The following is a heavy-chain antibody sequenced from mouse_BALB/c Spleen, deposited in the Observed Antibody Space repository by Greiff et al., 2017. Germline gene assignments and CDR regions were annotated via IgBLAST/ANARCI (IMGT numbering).Heavy chain of an antibody. CDR1: GYTFTDYA. CDR2: ISTYYGDA. D-gene: IGHD2-1*01. V-gene: IGHV1S137*01. J-gene: IGHJ4*01. CDR3: ARRGNYADYYAMDY. Sequence: VQLQQSGAELVRPGVSVKISCKGSGYTFTDYAMHWVKQSHAKSLEWIGVISTYYGDASYNQKFKGKATMTVDKSSSTAYMELARLTSEDSAIYYCARRGNYADYYAMDYWGQGTSVTVSS.